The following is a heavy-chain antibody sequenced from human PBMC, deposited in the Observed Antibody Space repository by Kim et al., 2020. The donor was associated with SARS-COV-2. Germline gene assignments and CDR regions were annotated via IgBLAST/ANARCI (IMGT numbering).Heavy chain of an antibody. Sequence: GGSLRLSCAASGFTFSSYSMNWVRQAPGKGLEWVSYISSSSSTIYYADSVKGRFTISRDNAKNSLYLQMNSLRDEDTAVYYCARRGVADYYYYYGMDVWGQGTTVTVSS. CDR2: ISSSSSTI. V-gene: IGHV3-48*02. D-gene: IGHD6-19*01. CDR1: GFTFSSYS. CDR3: ARRGVADYYYYYGMDV. J-gene: IGHJ6*02.